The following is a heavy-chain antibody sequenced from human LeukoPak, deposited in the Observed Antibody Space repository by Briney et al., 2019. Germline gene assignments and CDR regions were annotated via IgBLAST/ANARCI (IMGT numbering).Heavy chain of an antibody. CDR1: GFTFRSYW. Sequence: QPGGSLRLSCAASGFTFRSYWMHWVRRAPGKGLVWVSRIKSDGSSTTYADSVKGRFTISRDNAKNTLYLQMNSLRAEDTAVYYCAREGEYSGYDLIDFWGQGILVTVSS. D-gene: IGHD5-12*01. CDR2: IKSDGSST. CDR3: AREGEYSGYDLIDF. V-gene: IGHV3-74*01. J-gene: IGHJ4*02.